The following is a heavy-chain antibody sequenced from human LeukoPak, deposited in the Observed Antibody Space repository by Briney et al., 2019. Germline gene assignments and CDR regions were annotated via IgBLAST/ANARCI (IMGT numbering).Heavy chain of an antibody. CDR3: ARQGPAYYFDH. Sequence: SETLSLTCAVYGGSFSGYYWSWIRQPPGKELEWIGSVYFSGRTNDNPSLKSRVTMSVDTSENSFSLRLSSVTAADTAVYYCARQGPAYYFDHWGQGTLVTVSS. V-gene: IGHV4-59*08. J-gene: IGHJ4*02. CDR1: GGSFSGYY. CDR2: VYFSGRT.